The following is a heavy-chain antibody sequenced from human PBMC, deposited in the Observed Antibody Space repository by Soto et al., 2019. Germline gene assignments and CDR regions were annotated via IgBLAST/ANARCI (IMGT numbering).Heavy chain of an antibody. Sequence: GGSLRLFCAASGFTFSSYGMHWVRKAPGKGLEWVAVISYDGSNKYYTDSVKGRFTISRDNSKNTLYLQMDCLRAEDTAVYYCAKDQSSYDFWSGYPRLYYYGMDVWGQGTTVTVSS. CDR2: ISYDGSNK. D-gene: IGHD3-3*01. J-gene: IGHJ6*02. V-gene: IGHV3-30*18. CDR3: AKDQSSYDFWSGYPRLYYYGMDV. CDR1: GFTFSSYG.